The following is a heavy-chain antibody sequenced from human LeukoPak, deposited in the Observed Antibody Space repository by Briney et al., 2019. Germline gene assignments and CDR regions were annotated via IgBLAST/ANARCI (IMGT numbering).Heavy chain of an antibody. D-gene: IGHD6-13*01. CDR1: GFTFSSYW. V-gene: IGHV3-7*01. Sequence: PGGSLRLSCAASGFTFSSYWMTWVRQAPGKGLEWVANINQDGSEKYYVDSVKGRFTISRDNAKNSLYLQMNSLRAEDTAVFYCARDSPVAGTGPHFDSWGQGTLVTVSS. CDR2: INQDGSEK. CDR3: ARDSPVAGTGPHFDS. J-gene: IGHJ5*01.